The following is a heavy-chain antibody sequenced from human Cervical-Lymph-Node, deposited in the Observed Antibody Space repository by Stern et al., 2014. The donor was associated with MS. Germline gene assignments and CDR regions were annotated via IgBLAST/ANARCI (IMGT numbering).Heavy chain of an antibody. CDR3: ATHWGRVTYYYGMDV. J-gene: IGHJ6*02. V-gene: IGHV1-24*01. Sequence: QVQLVESGAEVKKPGASVKVSCKVSGYTLSEISMHRVRQAPGKGLEWMGGFDPEHGEPRYAQKCQGRVTMAEDRSTDTAYRELSSLRSEDTAVYYCATHWGRVTYYYGMDVWGQGTTVTVSS. CDR2: FDPEHGEP. CDR1: GYTLSEIS. D-gene: IGHD2-21*02.